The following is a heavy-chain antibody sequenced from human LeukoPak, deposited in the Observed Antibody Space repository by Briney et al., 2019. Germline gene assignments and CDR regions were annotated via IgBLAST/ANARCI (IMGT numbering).Heavy chain of an antibody. V-gene: IGHV4-34*01. D-gene: IGHD3-3*01. J-gene: IGHJ6*02. Sequence: NPSETLSLTCAVYGGSFSGYYWSWIRQPPGKGLEWIGEINHSGSTNYNPSLKSRVTISVDTSKNQFSMKLSSVTAADTAVYYCARLLRFFGTGSYYGMDVWGQGTTVTVSS. CDR1: GGSFSGYY. CDR2: INHSGST. CDR3: ARLLRFFGTGSYYGMDV.